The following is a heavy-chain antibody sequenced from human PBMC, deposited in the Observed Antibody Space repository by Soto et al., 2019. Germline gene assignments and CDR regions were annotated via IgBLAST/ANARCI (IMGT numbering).Heavy chain of an antibody. V-gene: IGHV1-69*12. CDR2: IIPIDATV. D-gene: IGHD3-10*01. J-gene: IGHJ3*01. CDR1: GGTFSNFA. Sequence: QVQLVQSGAEVKKPGSSVKVSCKASGGTFSNFALISWVRQAPGEGLEWMGGIIPIDATVNYAQKFQGRIMLTADESTTTAYMDLGSLSSDDTAVYYCARDLLGFGYTYGAVW. CDR3: ARDLLGFGYTYGAV.